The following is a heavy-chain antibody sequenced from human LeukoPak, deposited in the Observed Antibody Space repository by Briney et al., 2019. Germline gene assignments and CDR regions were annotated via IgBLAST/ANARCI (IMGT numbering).Heavy chain of an antibody. J-gene: IGHJ4*02. CDR2: INSDGSST. CDR1: GFTFSSYW. V-gene: IGHV3-74*01. Sequence: GGSLRLSCAASGFTFSSYWMHWVRQAPGKGLVWVSRINSDGSSTSYADSVKGRFTISRDDAKNTLYLQMNSLRAEDTAVYYCARAKNPGIAVANTDYWGQGTLVTVSS. CDR3: ARAKNPGIAVANTDY. D-gene: IGHD6-19*01.